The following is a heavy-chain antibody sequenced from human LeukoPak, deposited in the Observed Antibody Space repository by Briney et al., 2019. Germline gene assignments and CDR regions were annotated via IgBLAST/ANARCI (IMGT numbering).Heavy chain of an antibody. D-gene: IGHD3-16*02. Sequence: SETLSFTCTVSGGSISSSCYYWGWIRQPPGKGLEWFGNIYYSGSTYYNPSLKSRVTISVDTSKNQFSLKLSPVTDADTAVYYCARSLYDYVWGSYRPDWYIDLWGRGTLVTVSS. CDR3: ARSLYDYVWGSYRPDWYIDL. V-gene: IGHV4-39*07. CDR2: IYYSGST. CDR1: GGSISSSCYY. J-gene: IGHJ2*01.